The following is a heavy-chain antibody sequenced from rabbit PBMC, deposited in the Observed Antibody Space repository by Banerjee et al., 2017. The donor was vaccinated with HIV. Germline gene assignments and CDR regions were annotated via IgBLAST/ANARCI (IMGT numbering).Heavy chain of an antibody. J-gene: IGHJ4*01. CDR3: ARDIAGGDGYVFNL. Sequence: QQQLEESGGGLVKPGGTLTLTCKASGIDFSSYYYMCWVRQAPGKGLEWIACIYTSSGGTYYASWAKGRVTLSKTSSTTVTLQMTSLTAADTATYFCARDIAGGDGYVFNLWGPGTLVTVS. V-gene: IGHV1S45*01. CDR2: IYTSSGGT. CDR1: GIDFSSYYY. D-gene: IGHD6-1*01.